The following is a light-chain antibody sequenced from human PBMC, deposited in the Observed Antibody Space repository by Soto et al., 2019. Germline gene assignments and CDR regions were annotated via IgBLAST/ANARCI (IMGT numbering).Light chain of an antibody. V-gene: IGLV2-14*01. CDR1: SSDIGAYDY. CDR2: EVS. CDR3: SSYTSPSPVV. Sequence: QPALTQPASVSGSPGQSITISCTGTSSDIGAYDYVSWYQHHPGKAPKLMIYEVSNWPSGVSNRFSGSKSGNTASLTISGLQAEDEAEYYCSSYTSPSPVVFGGGTKLTVL. J-gene: IGLJ2*01.